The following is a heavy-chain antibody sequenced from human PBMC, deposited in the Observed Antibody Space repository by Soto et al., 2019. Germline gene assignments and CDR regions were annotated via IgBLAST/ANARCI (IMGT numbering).Heavy chain of an antibody. CDR1: GGSISSGGYY. D-gene: IGHD2-8*01. CDR3: H. CDR2: ISSIGST. V-gene: IGHV4-31*02. J-gene: IGHJ4*02. Sequence: SETLSLTCTVSGGSISSGGYYWSWIRQFPGKGLEWIGYISSIGSTYYNPSLGSRLSMSVDSLQIADTAVYFCVWQADFIGSWHWGQGSLVTVSS.